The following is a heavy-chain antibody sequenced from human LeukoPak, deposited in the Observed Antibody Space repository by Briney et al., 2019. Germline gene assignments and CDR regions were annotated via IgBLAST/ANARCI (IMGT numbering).Heavy chain of an antibody. CDR3: THRAGGPSRPHFHY. CDR1: GLSLTSTEVG. D-gene: IGHD3-10*01. V-gene: IGHV2-5*02. J-gene: IGHJ4*02. Sequence: SGPTLVNPTQTLTLTCTFSGLSLTSTEVGVGWIRQPPGKALEWLALIYWDDDKRYIPPLKSRLTITKDTFKNQVVLTMTNMDPVDTATYYCTHRAGGPSRPHFHYWGQGILVTVSS. CDR2: IYWDDDK.